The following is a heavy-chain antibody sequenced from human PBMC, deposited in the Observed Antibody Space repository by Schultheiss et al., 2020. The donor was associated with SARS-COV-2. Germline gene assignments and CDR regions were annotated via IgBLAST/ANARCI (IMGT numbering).Heavy chain of an antibody. CDR2: ISSSGSTI. D-gene: IGHD5-24*01. J-gene: IGHJ4*02. CDR3: ARAGRRDPFDY. CDR1: GFTFSDYY. V-gene: IGHV3-11*04. Sequence: GESLKISCAASGFTFSDYYMSWIRQAPGKGLEWVSYISSSGSTIYYADSVKGRFIISRDNAKNSLYLQMNSLRAEDTAVYYCARAGRRDPFDYWGQGTLVTVSS.